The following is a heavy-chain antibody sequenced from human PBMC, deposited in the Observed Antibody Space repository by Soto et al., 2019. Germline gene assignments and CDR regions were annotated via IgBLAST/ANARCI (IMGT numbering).Heavy chain of an antibody. V-gene: IGHV3-74*01. CDR2: ITTDGSTT. Sequence: EVQLVESGGGLVQPGGSLRLSCAASGFTFSSYIMHWVRQTPGKGLVWVSRITTDGSTTTYADSVRGRFTIPRDNAKNTLYLQMNSLSAEDTAVYYCARAREWVILDSWGQGTLVTVSS. D-gene: IGHD3-3*01. CDR3: ARAREWVILDS. CDR1: GFTFSSYI. J-gene: IGHJ4*02.